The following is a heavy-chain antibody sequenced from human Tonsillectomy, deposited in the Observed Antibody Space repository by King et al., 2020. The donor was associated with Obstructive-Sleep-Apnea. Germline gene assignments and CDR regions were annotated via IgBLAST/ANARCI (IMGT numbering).Heavy chain of an antibody. CDR2: IYPGDSDS. J-gene: IGHJ5*02. Sequence: VQLVESGAEVKKPGESLKISCKGSGYSFTSYWIGWVRQMPGKGLEWMGIIYPGDSDSRYSPSFQGPVTISADKSISTAYLQWISLKASDTAMYYCARHPYYYGSGSYPNWFDPWGQGTLVTVSS. V-gene: IGHV5-51*01. CDR1: GYSFTSYW. D-gene: IGHD3-10*01. CDR3: ARHPYYYGSGSYPNWFDP.